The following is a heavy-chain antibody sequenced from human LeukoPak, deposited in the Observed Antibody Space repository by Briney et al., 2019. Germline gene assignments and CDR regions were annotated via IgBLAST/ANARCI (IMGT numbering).Heavy chain of an antibody. J-gene: IGHJ5*02. CDR3: ARDLIAARPGWFDP. CDR1: GYTFTSYG. V-gene: IGHV1-18*01. D-gene: IGHD6-6*01. Sequence: ASVKVSCKASGYTFTSYGISWVRQAPGQGLEWMGWISAYNGNTNYAQKLQGRVTMTTDTSASTAYMELRSLRSDDTAVYYCARDLIAARPGWFDPWGQGTLVTVSS. CDR2: ISAYNGNT.